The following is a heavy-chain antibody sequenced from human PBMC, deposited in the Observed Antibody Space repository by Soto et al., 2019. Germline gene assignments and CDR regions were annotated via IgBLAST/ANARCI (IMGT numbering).Heavy chain of an antibody. CDR1: GYTCTSYA. V-gene: IGHV1-3*01. CDR2: INAGKGNT. Sequence: ASVKVSGKASGYTCTSYARHWVRQAPGQRLEGMGWINAGKGNTKYSQKFQGRGTITRDTSASTAYRELSSLTSDSIALYYCARHYSGGPDYWSQGTLVTVSS. D-gene: IGHD1-26*01. CDR3: ARHYSGGPDY. J-gene: IGHJ4*02.